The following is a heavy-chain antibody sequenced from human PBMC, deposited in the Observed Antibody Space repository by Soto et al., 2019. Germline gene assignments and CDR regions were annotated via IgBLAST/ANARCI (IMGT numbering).Heavy chain of an antibody. D-gene: IGHD3-10*02. J-gene: IGHJ5*01. CDR1: GCSISSYY. Sequence: QVQLQESGPGLVKPSETLSLTCTVSGCSISSYYWSWIRQPPGKGLEWIGFIFYSGSTSYNPSLTRRVTISIDTSEYQFSLKLNSVTAADTAVYYCASMIGDPVLSFDSWGQGTLVAVSS. CDR2: IFYSGST. CDR3: ASMIGDPVLSFDS. V-gene: IGHV4-59*01.